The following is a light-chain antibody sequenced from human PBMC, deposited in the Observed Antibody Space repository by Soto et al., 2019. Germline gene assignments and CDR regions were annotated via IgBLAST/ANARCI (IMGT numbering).Light chain of an antibody. CDR3: QQRYRWPET. V-gene: IGKV3-11*01. J-gene: IGKJ1*01. CDR1: QSVTNF. Sequence: EIVVTQSPGTLSLSPGERATLSCRASQSVTNFLAWYQQKPGQSPSLLIYNASHRATGIPARFSGSGSGTDFTLTISSLEPEDFAVYYCQQRYRWPETFGQGTKVDIK. CDR2: NAS.